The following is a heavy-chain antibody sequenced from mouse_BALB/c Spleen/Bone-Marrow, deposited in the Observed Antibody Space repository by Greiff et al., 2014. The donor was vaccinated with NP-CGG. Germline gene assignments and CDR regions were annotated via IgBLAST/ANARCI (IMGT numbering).Heavy chain of an antibody. CDR3: AVYYYEGFAY. Sequence: EVQLQQSGAELVKPGASVKLSCTASGFNIKDTYMHWVKQRPEQGLEWIGRIDPANGNTKNDPKLQGKATITAETSSNTDYLQLSSLTSEYTAVYYCAVYYYEGFAYWGQGTLVTVSS. J-gene: IGHJ3*01. CDR1: GFNIKDTY. V-gene: IGHV14-3*02. D-gene: IGHD2-4*01. CDR2: IDPANGNT.